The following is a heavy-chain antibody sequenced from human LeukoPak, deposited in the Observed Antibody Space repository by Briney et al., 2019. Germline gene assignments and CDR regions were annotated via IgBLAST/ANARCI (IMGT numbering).Heavy chain of an antibody. V-gene: IGHV3-21*01. Sequence: PGGSLRLSCAASRFTFSSYSMNWVRQAPGKGLEWVSSISSSSSYIYYADSVKGRFTISRDNAKNSLYLQMNSLRAEDTAVYYCARDPPGATQSASGDYRGQGTLVTVSS. CDR2: ISSSSSYI. CDR1: RFTFSSYS. D-gene: IGHD6-25*01. J-gene: IGHJ4*02. CDR3: ARDPPGATQSASGDY.